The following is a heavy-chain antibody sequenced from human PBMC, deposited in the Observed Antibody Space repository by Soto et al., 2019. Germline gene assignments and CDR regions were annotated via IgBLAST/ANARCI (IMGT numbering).Heavy chain of an antibody. V-gene: IGHV1-69*01. CDR1: GGTFSSYA. CDR3: ADSARENCSGGSCYYCGMHV. D-gene: IGHD2-15*01. CDR2: IIPIFGTA. Sequence: QVQLVQSGAEVKKPGSSVKVSCKASGGTFSSYAISWVRQAPGQGLEWMGGIIPIFGTANYAQKFQGRVKINEDASTSKAYMELSSLRSDDTAVYYCADSARENCSGGSCYYCGMHVLGQGPTVTVSS. J-gene: IGHJ6*02.